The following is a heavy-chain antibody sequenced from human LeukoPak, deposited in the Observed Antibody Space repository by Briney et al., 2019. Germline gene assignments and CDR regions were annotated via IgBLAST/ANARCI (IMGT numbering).Heavy chain of an antibody. CDR1: GGSISSRTYY. J-gene: IGHJ3*02. CDR3: ARRSDAFDI. CDR2: IYYSGST. V-gene: IGHV4-61*05. Sequence: SETLSLTCTVSGGSISSRTYYWGWIRQPPGRGLEWIGYIYYSGSTNYNPSLKSRVTISVDTSKNQFSLKLSSVTAADTAVYYCARRSDAFDIWGQGTMVTVSS.